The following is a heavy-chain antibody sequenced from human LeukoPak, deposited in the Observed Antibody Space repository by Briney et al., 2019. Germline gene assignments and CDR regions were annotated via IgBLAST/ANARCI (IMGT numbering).Heavy chain of an antibody. D-gene: IGHD5-12*01. CDR3: ARGRGYSGYDYSDY. Sequence: ASVKVSCKASGYTFTGYYMHWVRQAPGQGLEWMGWINPNSGGTNYAQKFQGRVTMTRNTSIGTAYMELSSLRSEDTAVYYCARGRGYSGYDYSDYWGQGTLVTVSS. CDR2: INPNSGGT. V-gene: IGHV1-2*02. CDR1: GYTFTGYY. J-gene: IGHJ4*02.